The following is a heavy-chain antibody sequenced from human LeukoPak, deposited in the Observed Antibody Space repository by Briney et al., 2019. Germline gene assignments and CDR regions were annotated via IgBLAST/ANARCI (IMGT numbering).Heavy chain of an antibody. CDR3: AKDGSWSCTD. V-gene: IGHV3-33*06. CDR2: IWDDGSNK. Sequence: GRSLRLSCAASGFTFSSYGMHWVRQAPGKGLEWVALIWDDGSNKYYADSVKGRFTISRDNSKRTLYLQMNSLRVDDTAVYYCAKDGSWSCTDWGQGTLVTVSS. J-gene: IGHJ4*02. D-gene: IGHD2-8*02. CDR1: GFTFSSYG.